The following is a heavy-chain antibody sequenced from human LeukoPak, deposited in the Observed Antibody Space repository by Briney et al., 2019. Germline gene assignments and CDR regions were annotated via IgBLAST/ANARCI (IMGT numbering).Heavy chain of an antibody. CDR1: GYTFTGYY. Sequence: ASVKVSCKASGYTFTGYYMHWVRQAPGQGLEWMGWINPNSGGTNYAQKFQGRVTMTRDTSISTAYMELSRLRSDDTAVYYCARGRYRPRGFGGVIVPFQYYFDYWGQGTLVTVSS. V-gene: IGHV1-2*02. CDR3: ARGRYRPRGFGGVIVPFQYYFDY. J-gene: IGHJ4*02. D-gene: IGHD3-16*02. CDR2: INPNSGGT.